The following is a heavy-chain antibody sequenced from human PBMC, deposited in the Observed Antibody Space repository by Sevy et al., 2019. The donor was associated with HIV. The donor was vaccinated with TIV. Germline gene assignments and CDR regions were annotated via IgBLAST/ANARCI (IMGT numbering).Heavy chain of an antibody. V-gene: IGHV4-59*11. J-gene: IGHJ4*02. D-gene: IGHD3-22*01. CDR1: GESISHQY. CDR3: ARDSTGYYRFDY. CDR2: IYFTGST. Sequence: SETLSLTCTVSGESISHQYWNWIRQPPGKGLEWIGYIYFTGSTKYNPSLNSRVTISIDTSKNQFSLNLSSVTAADTVVYYCARDSTGYYRFDYWGQGNMVTVSS.